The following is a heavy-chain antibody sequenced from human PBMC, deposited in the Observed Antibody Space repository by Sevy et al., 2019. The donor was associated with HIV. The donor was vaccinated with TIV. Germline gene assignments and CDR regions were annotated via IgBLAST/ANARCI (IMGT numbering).Heavy chain of an antibody. D-gene: IGHD2-8*01. CDR2: IGDDGSNK. V-gene: IGHV3-33*01. CDR3: ARDPRMYGDYLLAYFDS. CDR1: GFTPSTYG. Sequence: GGSLRLSCAASGFTPSTYGMHWVRQAPGKGLEWVAVIGDDGSNKNYAHSVKGRFTISSDNSKNTLFRQMDSLIAEDTAVYYFARDPRMYGDYLLAYFDSWGQGTLVTVSS. J-gene: IGHJ4*02.